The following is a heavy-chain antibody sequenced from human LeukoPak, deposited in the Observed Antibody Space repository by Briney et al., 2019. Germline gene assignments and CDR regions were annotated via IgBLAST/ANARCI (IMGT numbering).Heavy chain of an antibody. Sequence: PGGSLRLSCAASGFTFSSYAMHWVRQAPGKGLEYVSAISSNGGSTYYANSVTGRFTISRDNSKNTLYLQMGSLRAEDMAVYYCARGSRNYYDSSGYYYYWGQGTLVTVSS. CDR3: ARGSRNYYDSSGYYYY. CDR1: GFTFSSYA. J-gene: IGHJ4*02. CDR2: ISSNGGST. D-gene: IGHD3-22*01. V-gene: IGHV3-64*01.